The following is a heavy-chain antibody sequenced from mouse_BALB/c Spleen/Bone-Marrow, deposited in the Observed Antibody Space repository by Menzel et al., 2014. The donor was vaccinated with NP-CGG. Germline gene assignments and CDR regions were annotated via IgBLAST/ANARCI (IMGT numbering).Heavy chain of an antibody. V-gene: IGHV1-77*01. Sequence: VQLQQSGPGLVKPGASVKMSCKASGYTFTDYVISWVKQRTGQGLEWIGEIYPGSGSTYYNEKFKGKATLTADKSSNTAYMQLSSLTSEDSAVYFCATGTDYWGQGTTLTVSS. CDR3: ATGTDY. CDR2: IYPGSGST. CDR1: GYTFTDYV. J-gene: IGHJ2*01. D-gene: IGHD4-1*01.